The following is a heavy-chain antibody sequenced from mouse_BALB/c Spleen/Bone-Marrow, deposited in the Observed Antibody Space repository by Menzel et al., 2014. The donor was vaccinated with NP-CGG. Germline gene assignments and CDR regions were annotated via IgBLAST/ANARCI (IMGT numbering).Heavy chain of an antibody. Sequence: VQLKESGGDLVKPGGSLKLSCAASGFTFSSYGMSWVRQTPDERLEWVATISSRGSYTFYPDSVKGRFTISRDNAKNTLYLQMSSLKSEDTAIYYCSRRSDYDYFDYWGQGTTLTVSS. CDR3: SRRSDYDYFDY. J-gene: IGHJ2*01. D-gene: IGHD2-4*01. CDR1: GFTFSSYG. V-gene: IGHV5-6*01. CDR2: ISSRGSYT.